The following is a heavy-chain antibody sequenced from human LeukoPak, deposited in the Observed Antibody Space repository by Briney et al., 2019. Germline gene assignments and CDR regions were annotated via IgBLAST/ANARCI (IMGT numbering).Heavy chain of an antibody. D-gene: IGHD2-21*02. CDR2: IIPIFGTA. Sequence: SVKVSCKASGGTFSSYAISWVRQAPGQGLEWMGRIIPIFGTANYAQKFHGRVTITTDESTSTAYMELSSLRSEDTAVYYCARATRGGDQPSFDYWGQGTLVTVSS. CDR3: ARATRGGDQPSFDY. V-gene: IGHV1-69*05. CDR1: GGTFSSYA. J-gene: IGHJ4*02.